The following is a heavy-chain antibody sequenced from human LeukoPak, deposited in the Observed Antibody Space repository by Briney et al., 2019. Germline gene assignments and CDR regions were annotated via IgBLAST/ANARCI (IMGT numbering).Heavy chain of an antibody. J-gene: IGHJ1*01. V-gene: IGHV3-30*04. Sequence: PGGSLRLSCAASGFTFSSYAMHWVRQAPGKGLEWVAVISYDGSNKYYADSVKGRFTISRDNSKNTLYLQMNSLRAEDTAVYYCAKVVRQTSGWYSAFQHWGQGTLVTVSS. CDR3: AKVVRQTSGWYSAFQH. CDR2: ISYDGSNK. D-gene: IGHD6-19*01. CDR1: GFTFSSYA.